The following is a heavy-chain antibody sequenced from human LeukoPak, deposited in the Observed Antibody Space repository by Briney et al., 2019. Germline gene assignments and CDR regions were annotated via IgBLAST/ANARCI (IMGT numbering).Heavy chain of an antibody. CDR1: GGSISSSSYY. Sequence: RASETLSLTCTVSGGSISSSSYYWGWIRQPPGKGLEWIGSIYYSGSTYYNPSLESRVSISLDTSENQFSLNLRSVTAADTAMYYCARSSWSGKGGRGLGSWGQGTLVTVSS. CDR2: IYYSGST. D-gene: IGHD1-26*01. J-gene: IGHJ5*02. CDR3: ARSSWSGKGGRGLGS. V-gene: IGHV4-39*07.